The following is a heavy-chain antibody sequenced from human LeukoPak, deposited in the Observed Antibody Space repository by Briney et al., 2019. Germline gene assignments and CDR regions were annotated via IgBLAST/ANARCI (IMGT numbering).Heavy chain of an antibody. J-gene: IGHJ4*02. D-gene: IGHD6-13*01. V-gene: IGHV4-59*01. CDR1: GGSISNYY. CDR3: ARNLIPEQLVLNF. Sequence: PSETLSLTCTVSGGSISNYYWNWIRQPPGKGLEWIGYIYYTGSTNYNPSLKSRVTMSVDTSKNQFSLNLRSVTPEDTAVYYCARNLIPEQLVLNFWGREPWSPSPQ. CDR2: IYYTGST.